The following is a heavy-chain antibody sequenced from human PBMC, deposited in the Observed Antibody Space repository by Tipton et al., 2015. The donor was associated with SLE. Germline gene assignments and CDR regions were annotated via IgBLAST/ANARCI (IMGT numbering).Heavy chain of an antibody. CDR2: ISSNGGST. J-gene: IGHJ3*02. CDR3: ARVTTVTSFPDAFDI. V-gene: IGHV3-64*04. CDR1: GFTFSSYA. Sequence: SLRLSCAASGFTFSSYAMHWVRQAPGKGLEYVSAISSNGGSTYYADSVKGRFTISRDNSKNTLYLQMNSLRAEDTAVYYCARVTTVTSFPDAFDIWGQGKMVTASS. D-gene: IGHD4-17*01.